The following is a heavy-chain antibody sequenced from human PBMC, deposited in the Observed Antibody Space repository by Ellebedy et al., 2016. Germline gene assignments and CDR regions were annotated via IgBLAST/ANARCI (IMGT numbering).Heavy chain of an antibody. J-gene: IGHJ4*02. V-gene: IGHV4-59*02. CDR2: VFYGGST. CDR1: GGSVDTYY. D-gene: IGHD6-6*01. Sequence: SETLSLXXTVSGGSVDTYYWTWIRQSPGKGLEWIGYVFYGGSTKYNPSLRSRVTISLDTSRNQFSLKVTSVAAADTAVYYCARDVSLYSSSPSFDSWGQGTLVTVS. CDR3: ARDVSLYSSSPSFDS.